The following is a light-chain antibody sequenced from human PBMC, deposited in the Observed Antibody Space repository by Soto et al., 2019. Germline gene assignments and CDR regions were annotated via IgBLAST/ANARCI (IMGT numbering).Light chain of an antibody. CDR1: QSISSN. Sequence: IQMTQSPSSRSAFAGDRVTITCRASQSISSNLNWYQQKPGKAPKLRIYYASILQSVVPARFSGRGSGTDFTLTITSLQPEDFATYYCQQSFSIPYIFGQGTKLDIK. CDR2: YAS. CDR3: QQSFSIPYI. V-gene: IGKV1-39*01. J-gene: IGKJ2*01.